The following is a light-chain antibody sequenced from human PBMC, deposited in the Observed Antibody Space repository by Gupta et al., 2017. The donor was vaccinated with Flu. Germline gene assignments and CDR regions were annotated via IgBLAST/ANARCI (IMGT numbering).Light chain of an antibody. V-gene: IGLV3-21*02. CDR3: QVGNGDGNDKL. J-gene: IGLJ2*01. Sequence: GQTARSNCGADNIGTRTVPWYQLKPGTAPELVVYENTDRPSGIPERFSGSNSGNTATLTISRVEVGDEADYFCQVGNGDGNDKLFGGGTKLAVL. CDR1: NIGTRT. CDR2: ENT.